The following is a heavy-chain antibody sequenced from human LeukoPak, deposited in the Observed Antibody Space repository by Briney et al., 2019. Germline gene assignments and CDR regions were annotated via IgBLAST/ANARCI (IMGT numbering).Heavy chain of an antibody. J-gene: IGHJ6*03. CDR2: IYYSGTT. CDR3: AILSRSAGHYHYMDV. Sequence: SETLSLTCTVSGGSISSSSYYWGWIRQPPGKGLEWIGSIYYSGTTYYNPSLKSRVTVSVDTSKNHFSLEVSSVTAADTAMYYCAILSRSAGHYHYMDVWGKGTAVTVSS. D-gene: IGHD2/OR15-2a*01. V-gene: IGHV4-39*07. CDR1: GGSISSSSYY.